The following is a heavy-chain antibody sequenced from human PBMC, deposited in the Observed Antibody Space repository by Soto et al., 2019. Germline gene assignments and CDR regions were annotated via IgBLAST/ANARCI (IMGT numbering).Heavy chain of an antibody. CDR1: GFTFSHYT. CDR2: ISSSSAYI. CDR3: ARDGSGSPPLY. D-gene: IGHD3-10*01. J-gene: IGHJ4*02. V-gene: IGHV3-21*01. Sequence: EVQLVESGGGLVKPGGSLRLSCAASGFTFSHYTMNWFRQAPGKGLEWVSSISSSSAYIYYADSVKGRFTVSRDHAKRSLYLQMNSLRAEDTAVYYCARDGSGSPPLYRGQGTLVTVSS.